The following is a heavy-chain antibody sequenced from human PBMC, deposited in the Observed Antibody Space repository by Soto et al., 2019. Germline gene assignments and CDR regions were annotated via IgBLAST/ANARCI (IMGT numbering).Heavy chain of an antibody. J-gene: IGHJ4*02. CDR2: IHYSGTT. V-gene: IGHV4-59*01. CDR3: ARYNSYAIDY. Sequence: SETLSLTCTVSGTSISSYYWSWIRQPPGKGLEWIANIHYSGTTNYNPSLASRVTLSVDTSKNQFSLKMTSVTAADRAMYFCARYNSYAIDYWGRGTPVPVSS. D-gene: IGHD2-8*01. CDR1: GTSISSYY.